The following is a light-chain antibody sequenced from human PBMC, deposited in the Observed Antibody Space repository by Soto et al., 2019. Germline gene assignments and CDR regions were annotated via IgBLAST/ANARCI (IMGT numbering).Light chain of an antibody. Sequence: QSVLTQPASVSGSPGQSITISCTGTSSDVGGYNYVSWYQQYPGRAPKFMIYEVNNRPSGVSNRFSGSKSGNTASLTISVLQAEDEADYYCSSYTSSSTPFVFGTGTKVTVL. J-gene: IGLJ1*01. CDR1: SSDVGGYNY. CDR3: SSYTSSSTPFV. CDR2: EVN. V-gene: IGLV2-14*01.